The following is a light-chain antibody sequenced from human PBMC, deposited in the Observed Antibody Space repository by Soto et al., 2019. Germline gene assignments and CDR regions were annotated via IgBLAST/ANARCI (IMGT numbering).Light chain of an antibody. CDR1: SSDVGAYNH. CDR2: DVS. V-gene: IGLV2-14*03. Sequence: QSVLTQPASVSGSPGQSINISCTGTSSDVGAYNHVSWFQHHPGKAPKLMIYDVSNRPSGVSNRFSGSKSGNTASLTISGLQAEDEADYYCLSYTTSTTYVFGTGTKVTVL. J-gene: IGLJ1*01. CDR3: LSYTTSTTYV.